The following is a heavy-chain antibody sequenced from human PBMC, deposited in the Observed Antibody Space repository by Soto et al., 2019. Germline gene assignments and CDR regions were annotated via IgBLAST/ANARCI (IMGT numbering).Heavy chain of an antibody. V-gene: IGHV3-30*18. D-gene: IGHD6-19*01. Sequence: GGSLRLSCAASGFTFSSYGMPWVRQAPGKGLEWVAVISYDGSNKYYADSVKGRFTISRDNSKNTLYLQMNSLRAEDTAVYYCAKALSSGWYHHYFDYWGQGTLVTVSS. CDR3: AKALSSGWYHHYFDY. CDR2: ISYDGSNK. CDR1: GFTFSSYG. J-gene: IGHJ4*02.